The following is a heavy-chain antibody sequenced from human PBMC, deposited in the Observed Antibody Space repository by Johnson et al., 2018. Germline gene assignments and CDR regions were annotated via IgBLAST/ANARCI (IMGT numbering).Heavy chain of an antibody. CDR3: ARFVVLPAAISDAFDI. Sequence: VQLVQSGGGVVQPGGSLRLSCAASGFTFSSYSMNWVRQAPGKGLEWVSSISSSSRYIYYADSVEGRFTLSRDNAKNSLYLQMNILSAEDPAVYYCARFVVLPAAISDAFDIWGQGTMVTVSS. CDR1: GFTFSSYS. J-gene: IGHJ3*02. V-gene: IGHV3-21*01. CDR2: ISSSSRYI. D-gene: IGHD2-2*01.